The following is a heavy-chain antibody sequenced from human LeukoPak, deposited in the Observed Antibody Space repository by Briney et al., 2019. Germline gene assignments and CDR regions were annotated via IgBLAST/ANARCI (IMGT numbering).Heavy chain of an antibody. CDR3: ARNAYSYGYIDY. J-gene: IGHJ4*02. D-gene: IGHD5-18*01. V-gene: IGHV4-34*01. CDR1: GGSLSGYY. Sequence: SETLSLTCAVYGGSLSGYYWSWIRQPPGKGLEWIGEINHSGSTNYNPSLKSRVTISVDTSKNQFSLKLSSVTAADTAVYYCARNAYSYGYIDYWGQGTLVTVSS. CDR2: INHSGST.